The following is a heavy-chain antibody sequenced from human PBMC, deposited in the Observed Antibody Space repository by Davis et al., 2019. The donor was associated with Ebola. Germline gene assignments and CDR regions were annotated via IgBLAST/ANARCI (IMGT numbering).Heavy chain of an antibody. D-gene: IGHD3-10*01. J-gene: IGHJ4*02. CDR3: TKGGSGHFDY. V-gene: IGHV3-21*05. CDR1: GFTFSIYN. Sequence: GESLKISCAASGFTFSIYNMNWVRQAPGKGLEWIAFISATGSSMYYADSVKGRFTISRDNAKNTLYLQMNSLGAEDTAVYYCTKGGSGHFDYWGQGTLVSVSS. CDR2: ISATGSSM.